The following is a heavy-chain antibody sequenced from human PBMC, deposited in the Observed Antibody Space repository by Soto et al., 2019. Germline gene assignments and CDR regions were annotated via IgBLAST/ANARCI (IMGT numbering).Heavy chain of an antibody. J-gene: IGHJ4*02. CDR2: ISYDGNTQ. V-gene: IGHV3-30-3*01. Sequence: QVQLVESGGGVVQPGGSLRLSCAASGFIFSGYAMHWVRQAPGKGLEWVAVISYDGNTQYYADSVKGRFPVSRDNSNNLLYVEMNNLRDEDTAMYYCAKETNAYEINFWGQGTLVTVSP. D-gene: IGHD2-8*01. CDR3: AKETNAYEINF. CDR1: GFIFSGYA.